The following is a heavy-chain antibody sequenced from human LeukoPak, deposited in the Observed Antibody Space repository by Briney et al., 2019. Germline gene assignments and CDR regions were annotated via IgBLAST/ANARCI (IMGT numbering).Heavy chain of an antibody. CDR3: AKRSGFGELSDPYYYYGMDV. CDR2: ISSSGSTI. Sequence: GGSLRLSCAASGFTFSSYEMNWVRQAPGKGLEWVSYISSSGSTIYYADSVKGRFTISRDNSKNTLYLQMNSLRAEDTAVYYCAKRSGFGELSDPYYYYGMDVWGQGTTVTVSS. CDR1: GFTFSSYE. D-gene: IGHD3-10*01. V-gene: IGHV3-48*03. J-gene: IGHJ6*02.